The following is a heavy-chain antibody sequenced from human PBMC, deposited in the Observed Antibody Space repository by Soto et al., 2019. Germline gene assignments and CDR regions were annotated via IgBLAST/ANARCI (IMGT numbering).Heavy chain of an antibody. CDR2: TTKSGGST. V-gene: IGHV3-23*01. Sequence: EVQLLESGGGLVQPGGSLRLSCAASGFTFSSYAMTWVRQAPGKGLEWVSTTTKSGGSTDYADSVKGRFTISRDNSRNTLYLQMNSLRDDDTALYYGAKDRAVAGLGDAFDIWGQGTMVTVSS. D-gene: IGHD6-19*01. CDR1: GFTFSSYA. J-gene: IGHJ3*02. CDR3: AKDRAVAGLGDAFDI.